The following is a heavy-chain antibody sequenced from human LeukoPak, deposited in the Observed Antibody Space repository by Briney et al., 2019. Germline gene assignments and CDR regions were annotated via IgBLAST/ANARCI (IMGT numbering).Heavy chain of an antibody. V-gene: IGHV1-69*05. CDR1: GGTFSSYA. Sequence: SVKVSCKASGGTFSSYAISWVRQAPGRGLEWMGGIIPIFGTANYAQKFQGRVTITTDESTSTAYMELSSLRSEDTAVYYCAREVRDGYNLASFYYYYMDVWGKGTTVTVSS. D-gene: IGHD5-24*01. CDR3: AREVRDGYNLASFYYYYMDV. CDR2: IIPIFGTA. J-gene: IGHJ6*03.